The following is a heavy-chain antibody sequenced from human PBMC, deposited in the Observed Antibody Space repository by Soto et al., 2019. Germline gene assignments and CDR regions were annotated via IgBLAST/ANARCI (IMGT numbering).Heavy chain of an antibody. D-gene: IGHD3-10*01. CDR3: AKDLVLTMVRGVASFDP. Sequence: EVQLLESGGGLVQPGGALRLSCAASGFTFSSYAMSWVRQAPGKGLEWVSAISGSGGSTYYADSVKGRFTNSRDNSKNTLYLQMNSLRAEDTAVYYCAKDLVLTMVRGVASFDPWGQGTLVTVSS. CDR2: ISGSGGST. V-gene: IGHV3-23*01. J-gene: IGHJ5*02. CDR1: GFTFSSYA.